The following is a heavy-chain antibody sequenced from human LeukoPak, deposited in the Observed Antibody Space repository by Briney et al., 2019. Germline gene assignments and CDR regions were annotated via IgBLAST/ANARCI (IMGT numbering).Heavy chain of an antibody. D-gene: IGHD3-9*01. V-gene: IGHV4-39*01. CDR2: INYSGST. CDR3: ARGYYDVLTGHPKNFDY. J-gene: IGHJ4*02. CDR1: GGSVSSTTYY. Sequence: SETLSLTCTVSGGSVSSTTYYWSWIRQPPGKGLEWIASINYSGSTYYNPSLKSRVTISVDTSKNQLSLKLSSVTAADTAVYYCARGYYDVLTGHPKNFDYWGQGTLVTVSS.